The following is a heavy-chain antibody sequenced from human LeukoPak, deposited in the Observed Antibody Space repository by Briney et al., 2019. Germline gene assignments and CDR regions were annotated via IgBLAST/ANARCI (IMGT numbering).Heavy chain of an antibody. CDR2: VTSGGTT. J-gene: IGHJ3*02. V-gene: IGHV3-23*01. CDR3: AKVGEIPSFDI. CDR1: GFTFSSYF. D-gene: IGHD3-16*01. Sequence: GGSLRLSCAASGFTFSSYFMSRVRQAPGKGLEWVSTVTSGGTTYYADSVKGLFTISRDNSKNTLYLQMNSLRAEDTAVYYCAKVGEIPSFDIWGQGTMVTVSS.